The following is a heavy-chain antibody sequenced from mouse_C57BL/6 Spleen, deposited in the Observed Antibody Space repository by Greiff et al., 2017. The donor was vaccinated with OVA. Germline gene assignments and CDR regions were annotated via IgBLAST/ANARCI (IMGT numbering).Heavy chain of an antibody. CDR3: ARSGNWDRLIAY. D-gene: IGHD4-1*01. Sequence: QVQLKQPGAELVKPGASVKLSCKASGYTFTSYWMQWVKQRPGQGLEWIGEIDPSDSHTNSNQKFKGKATLTVDTSSSTAYMQLSSLTSEDSAVYYCARSGNWDRLIAYWGQGTTLTVSS. J-gene: IGHJ2*01. CDR1: GYTFTSYW. V-gene: IGHV1-50*01. CDR2: IDPSDSHT.